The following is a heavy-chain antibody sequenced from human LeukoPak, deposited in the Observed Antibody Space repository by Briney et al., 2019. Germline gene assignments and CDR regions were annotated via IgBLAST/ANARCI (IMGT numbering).Heavy chain of an antibody. V-gene: IGHV3-30*02. J-gene: IGHJ6*03. CDR1: GFTFSSYG. CDR3: AKVAFEADYYYFYYMDV. Sequence: GGSLRLSCAASGFTFSSYGMHWVRQAPGKGLQWVAFIRYDGSNKYYADSVKGRFTISRDNSKNTLYLQMNSLRAEDTAVYYCAKVAFEADYYYFYYMDVWGKGTTVTISS. D-gene: IGHD3-16*01. CDR2: IRYDGSNK.